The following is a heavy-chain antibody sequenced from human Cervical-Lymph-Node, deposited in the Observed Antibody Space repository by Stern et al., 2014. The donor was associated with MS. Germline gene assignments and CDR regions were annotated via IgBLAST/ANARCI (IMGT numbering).Heavy chain of an antibody. CDR3: ARDSGVFGVVIPFDY. Sequence: VQLEESGAEVKKPGASVKVSCKASGYTFTSYGIRWVRQAPGQGLEWMGWISAYNGNTNYAQKLQGRVTMTTDTSTSTAYMELRSLRSDDTAVYYCARDSGVFGVVIPFDYWGQGTLVTVSS. J-gene: IGHJ4*02. CDR2: ISAYNGNT. V-gene: IGHV1-18*04. CDR1: GYTFTSYG. D-gene: IGHD3-3*01.